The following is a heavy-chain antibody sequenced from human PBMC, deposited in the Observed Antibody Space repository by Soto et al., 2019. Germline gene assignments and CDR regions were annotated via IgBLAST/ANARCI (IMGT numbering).Heavy chain of an antibody. J-gene: IGHJ5*02. Sequence: WETLSLTCTVSGGSISSYYWSWIRQPPGKGLEWIGYIYYSGSTNYNPALKRRVTISLDTSRKQFSLKLSSVTAADTAVYYCARSPGKRRFWSGYRNIPNWFDHWGQGTLVTVSS. D-gene: IGHD3-3*01. V-gene: IGHV4-59*01. CDR2: IYYSGST. CDR1: GGSISSYY. CDR3: ARSPGKRRFWSGYRNIPNWFDH.